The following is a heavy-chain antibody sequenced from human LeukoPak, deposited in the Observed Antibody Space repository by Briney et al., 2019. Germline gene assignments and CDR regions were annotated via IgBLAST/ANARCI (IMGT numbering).Heavy chain of an antibody. D-gene: IGHD4-17*01. Sequence: GGSLRLSRAASGFTFSSYAMSWVRQAPGKGLEWVSAVSGSGGSTYYADSVKGRFTISRDNSKNTLYLQMNSLRAEDTAVYYCAKARLRHYDYWGQGTLVTVSS. CDR1: GFTFSSYA. V-gene: IGHV3-23*01. CDR2: VSGSGGST. CDR3: AKARLRHYDY. J-gene: IGHJ4*02.